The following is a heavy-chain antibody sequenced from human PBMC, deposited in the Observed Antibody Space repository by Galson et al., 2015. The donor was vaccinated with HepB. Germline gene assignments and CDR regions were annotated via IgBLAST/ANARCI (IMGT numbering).Heavy chain of an antibody. CDR1: GFTFSSYG. J-gene: IGHJ4*02. CDR2: ISYDGSNK. CDR3: AKDQEGYDYVWGSLDY. V-gene: IGHV3-30*18. D-gene: IGHD3-16*01. Sequence: SLRLSCAASGFTFSSYGMHWVRQAPGKGLEWVAVISYDGSNKYYADSVKGRFTISRDNSKNTLYLQMNSLRAEDTAVYYCAKDQEGYDYVWGSLDYWGQGTLVTVSS.